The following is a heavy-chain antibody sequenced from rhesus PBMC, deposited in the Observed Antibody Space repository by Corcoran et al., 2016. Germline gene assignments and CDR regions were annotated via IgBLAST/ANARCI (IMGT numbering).Heavy chain of an antibody. CDR2: ISGSSGST. D-gene: IGHD1-44*02. CDR3: ARGGIVGATLDY. CDR1: GGYFSGYY. J-gene: IGHJ4*01. Sequence: QVQLQESGPGLVKPSETLSLTCAVSGGYFSGYYWGWIRQPPGTGLEWIGYISGSSGSTDYNPSLKSRVTISTDTSKNQFSLKLSSVTAADTAVYYCARGGIVGATLDYWGQGVLVTVSS. V-gene: IGHV4-165*01.